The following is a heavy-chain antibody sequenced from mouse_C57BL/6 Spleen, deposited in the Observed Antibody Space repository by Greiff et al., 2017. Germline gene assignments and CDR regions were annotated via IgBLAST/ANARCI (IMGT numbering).Heavy chain of an antibody. CDR1: GYTFTSYD. CDR2: IYPRDGST. Sequence: VKLQQSGPELVKPGASVKLSCKASGYTFTSYDINWVKQRPGQGLEWIGWIYPRDGSTKYNEKFQGKATLTVDTSSSTAYMELHSLTSADSAVDFCARVTTVVATYYAMDYWGQGTSVTVSS. D-gene: IGHD1-1*01. J-gene: IGHJ4*01. V-gene: IGHV1-85*01. CDR3: ARVTTVVATYYAMDY.